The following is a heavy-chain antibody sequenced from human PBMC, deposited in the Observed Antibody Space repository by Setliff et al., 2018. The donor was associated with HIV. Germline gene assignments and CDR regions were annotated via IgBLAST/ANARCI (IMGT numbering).Heavy chain of an antibody. CDR2: MHFSGTG. CDR1: GDSITSDSF. CDR3: ARAPFSGGRFGWFDS. D-gene: IGHD2-15*01. Sequence: SETLSLTCTVSGDSITSDSFWNWFRQYPGRGPEWIGYMHFSGTGNWNPSLKSRVIISVDTSQNQFSLNLSSVTDADTAVYYCARAPFSGGRFGWFDSWGQGALVTVSS. J-gene: IGHJ5*01. V-gene: IGHV4-31*03.